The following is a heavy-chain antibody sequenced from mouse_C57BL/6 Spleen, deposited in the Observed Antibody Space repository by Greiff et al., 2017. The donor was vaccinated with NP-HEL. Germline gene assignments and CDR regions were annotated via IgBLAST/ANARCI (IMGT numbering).Heavy chain of an antibody. Sequence: QVQLKQSGAELVKPGASVKISCKASGYAFSSYWMNWVKQRPGKGLEWIGQIYPGDGDTNYNGKFKGKATLTADKSSSTAYMQLSSLTSEDSAVYFCARRYGSSYGYFDYWGQGTTLTVSS. CDR2: IYPGDGDT. CDR3: ARRYGSSYGYFDY. V-gene: IGHV1-80*01. J-gene: IGHJ2*01. D-gene: IGHD1-1*01. CDR1: GYAFSSYW.